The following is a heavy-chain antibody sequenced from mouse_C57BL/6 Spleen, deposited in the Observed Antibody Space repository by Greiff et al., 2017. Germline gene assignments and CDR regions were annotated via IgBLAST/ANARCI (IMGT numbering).Heavy chain of an antibody. CDR3: ADDCYYAMDY. CDR1: GYAFSSSW. J-gene: IGHJ4*01. Sequence: QVQLQQSGPELVKPGASVKISCKASGYAFSSSWMNWVKQRPGKGLEWIGRIYPGDGDTNYNGKFKGKATLTADKSSSTAYMQLSSLTSEDSAVYCCADDCYYAMDYWGQGTSVTVSS. V-gene: IGHV1-82*01. D-gene: IGHD2-4*01. CDR2: IYPGDGDT.